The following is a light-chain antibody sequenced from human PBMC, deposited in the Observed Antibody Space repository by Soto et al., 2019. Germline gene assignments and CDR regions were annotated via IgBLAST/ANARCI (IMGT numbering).Light chain of an antibody. Sequence: EVGMTQSPATLSVSPGERATLSCRASQSVSSNLAWYQVNPGQAPRLLIYGASARATGIPARFSGSGSGTEFTLTISSLQSEDFAVYYCQQYNDWPWTFGQGTKVDIK. CDR1: QSVSSN. CDR3: QQYNDWPWT. CDR2: GAS. V-gene: IGKV3-15*01. J-gene: IGKJ1*01.